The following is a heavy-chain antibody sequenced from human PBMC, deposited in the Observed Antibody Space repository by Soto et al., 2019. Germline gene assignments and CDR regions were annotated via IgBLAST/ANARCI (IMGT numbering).Heavy chain of an antibody. CDR2: IDPTGSYT. D-gene: IGHD2-15*01. CDR3: VSRGYRYCDAPICSTDL. J-gene: IGHJ5*02. CDR1: GYRFSSNY. V-gene: IGHV5-10-1*01. Sequence: PGESLKISCKGSGYRFSSNYISWVRQMPGKGLEWVGRIDPTGSYTNYGPSFQGHVSISVDNSINTAYLQWRSLKASDTAMYYCVSRGYRYCDAPICSTDLWGQGTLVTVSS.